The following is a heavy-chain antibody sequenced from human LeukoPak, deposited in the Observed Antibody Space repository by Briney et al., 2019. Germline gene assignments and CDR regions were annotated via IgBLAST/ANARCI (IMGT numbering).Heavy chain of an antibody. V-gene: IGHV1-69*13. CDR3: ARGFDFTGPFDY. Sequence: VASVKVSCKASGGTFSSYATSWVRQAPGQGLEWMGGIIPIFGTANYAQKFQGRVTITADESTSTAYMELSSLRSEDTAVYYCARGFDFTGPFDYWGQGTLVTVSS. J-gene: IGHJ4*02. CDR1: GGTFSSYA. CDR2: IIPIFGTA. D-gene: IGHD3-10*01.